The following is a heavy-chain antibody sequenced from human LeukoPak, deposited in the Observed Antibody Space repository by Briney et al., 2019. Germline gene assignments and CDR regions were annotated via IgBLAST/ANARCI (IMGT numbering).Heavy chain of an antibody. CDR1: GFTVSSNY. CDR2: IYSGRST. D-gene: IGHD3-10*01. V-gene: IGHV3-53*01. Sequence: GGSLRLSCAASGFTVSSNYMSWVRNAPRKGLEWVSVIYSGRSTYYADSVKGRFTISRDDSKNTLYLQMNSLRAEDTAVYYCARGPGESPDYWGQGTLVTVSS. J-gene: IGHJ4*02. CDR3: ARGPGESPDY.